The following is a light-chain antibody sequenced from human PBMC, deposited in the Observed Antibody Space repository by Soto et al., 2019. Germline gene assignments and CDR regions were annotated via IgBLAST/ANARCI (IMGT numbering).Light chain of an antibody. V-gene: IGKV3-15*01. J-gene: IGKJ2*01. Sequence: EIVLTQSPATLSVSPGGRATLSCRASQSISDTLAWYQQKPGQAPRLLIHGASTRATETPARFSGSGSATDFTLTISSLQSEDFAVYYCQRYNNWPPYTFGQGTKVDIK. CDR3: QRYNNWPPYT. CDR1: QSISDT. CDR2: GAS.